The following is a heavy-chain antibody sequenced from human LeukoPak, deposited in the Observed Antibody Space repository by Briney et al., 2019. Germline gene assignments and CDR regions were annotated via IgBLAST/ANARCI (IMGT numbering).Heavy chain of an antibody. Sequence: GASLRLSCAASGFTFSSYVMSWVRQAPGKGLEWVSAIYGSGSSTYYADSVKGRFTISRDNSQNTLYLQMNSLRAEDTAMYYCAKPFYTTAAGTLDYRGQGTLVTVSS. CDR3: AKPFYTTAAGTLDY. V-gene: IGHV3-23*01. J-gene: IGHJ4*02. CDR1: GFTFSSYV. D-gene: IGHD2/OR15-2a*01. CDR2: IYGSGSST.